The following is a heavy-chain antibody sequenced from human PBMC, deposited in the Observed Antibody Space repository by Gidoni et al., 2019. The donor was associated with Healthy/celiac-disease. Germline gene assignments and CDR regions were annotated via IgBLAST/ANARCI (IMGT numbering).Heavy chain of an antibody. Sequence: QVQLQESGPGLVKPSGTLSLTCAVSGGSISSSNWWSWVRQPPGKGLEGIVEIDHSGSTNYYPSIRSRVTISVNKSKNQVSLKLSCVTAADTAVYYCASGGGSSCKDGGDDAFDIWGQGTMVTVSS. CDR1: GGSISSSNW. V-gene: IGHV4-4*02. J-gene: IGHJ3*02. CDR3: ASGGGSSCKDGGDDAFDI. D-gene: IGHD6-13*01. CDR2: IDHSGST.